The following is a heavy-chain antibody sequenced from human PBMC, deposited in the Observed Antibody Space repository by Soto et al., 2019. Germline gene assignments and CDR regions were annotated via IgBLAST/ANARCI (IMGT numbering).Heavy chain of an antibody. CDR1: GFTFSSYA. V-gene: IGHV3-30-3*01. D-gene: IGHD6-13*01. Sequence: GGSLRLSCAASGFTFSSYAMHWVRQAPGKGLERVAVISYDGSNKYYADSVKGRFTISRDNSKNTLYLQMNSLRAEDTAVYYCARDSSSWSTFDYWGQGTLVTVSS. CDR3: ARDSSSWSTFDY. J-gene: IGHJ4*02. CDR2: ISYDGSNK.